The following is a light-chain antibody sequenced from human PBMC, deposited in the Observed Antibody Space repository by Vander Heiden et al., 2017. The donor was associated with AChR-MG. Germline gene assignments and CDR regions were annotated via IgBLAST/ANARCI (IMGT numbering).Light chain of an antibody. CDR2: NAD. CDR3: QQSVSTPPYT. V-gene: IGKV1-39*01. CDR1: ESINTY. J-gene: IGKJ2*01. Sequence: DIQMTQSPSSLSASIGDRVTMSCRANESINTYLNWYQQKPGKAPKVLIYNADTLQTGVPARFSDSGSGTDFTLTITSLQPEDFATYYCQQSVSTPPYTFGQGTKLEI.